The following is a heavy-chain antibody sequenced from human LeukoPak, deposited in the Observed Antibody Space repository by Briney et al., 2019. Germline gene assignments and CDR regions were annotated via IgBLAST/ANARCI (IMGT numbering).Heavy chain of an antibody. D-gene: IGHD2-15*01. CDR2: IYTSGST. V-gene: IGHV4-4*07. J-gene: IGHJ5*02. Sequence: SETLSLTCTVSGGSFSIYYWSWIRQPAGKGLEWIGRIYTSGSTNYNPSLKSRVTISVDTSKNQFSLKLNSVTAADTAVYYCASLSEYCSAGSCYLGWFDPWGQGTLVTVSS. CDR3: ASLSEYCSAGSCYLGWFDP. CDR1: GGSFSIYY.